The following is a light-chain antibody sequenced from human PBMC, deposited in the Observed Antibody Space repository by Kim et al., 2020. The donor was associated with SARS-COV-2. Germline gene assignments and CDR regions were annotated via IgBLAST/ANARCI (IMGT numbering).Light chain of an antibody. CDR1: QDIRND. CDR2: AAT. Sequence: AIQMTQSPSSLSASVGDRVTITCRASQDIRNDLGWYQQRPGKAPRLLIFAATALQSRVPSRFSGSGSGTEFILTINNLQPEDFATYFCQQDHNYPRTFGQGTTVEI. V-gene: IGKV1-6*01. J-gene: IGKJ1*01. CDR3: QQDHNYPRT.